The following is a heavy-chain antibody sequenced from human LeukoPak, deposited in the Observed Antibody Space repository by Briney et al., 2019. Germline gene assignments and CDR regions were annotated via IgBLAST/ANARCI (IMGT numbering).Heavy chain of an antibody. CDR3: ARGRAVTTDYYYYGMDV. CDR2: IKHSGST. J-gene: IGHJ6*02. CDR1: GGSFSGYY. V-gene: IGHV4-34*01. Sequence: SETLSLTCAVYGGSFSGYYWSWIRQPPGKGLEWIGEIKHSGSTNYNPSLKSRVTISVDTSKNQSSLKLSSVTAADTAVYYCARGRAVTTDYYYYGMDVWGQGTTVTVSS. D-gene: IGHD4-17*01.